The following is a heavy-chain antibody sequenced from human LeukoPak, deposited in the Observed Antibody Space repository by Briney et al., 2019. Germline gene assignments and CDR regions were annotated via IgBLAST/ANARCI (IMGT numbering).Heavy chain of an antibody. CDR3: AKNRKSSSSDFDY. J-gene: IGHJ4*02. CDR2: ISSSSSFI. V-gene: IGHV3-21*06. CDR1: GFTFSIYS. D-gene: IGHD6-6*01. Sequence: PGGSLRLSCAASGFTFSIYSLNWVRQAPGKGLEWVSSISSSSSFISYADSVKGRFTISRDNAKNSLYLQMNSLRAEDTAVYYCAKNRKSSSSDFDYWGQGTLVTVS.